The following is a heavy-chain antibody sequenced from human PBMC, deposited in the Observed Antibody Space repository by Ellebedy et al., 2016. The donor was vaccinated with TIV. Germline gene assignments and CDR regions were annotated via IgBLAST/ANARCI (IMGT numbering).Heavy chain of an antibody. CDR1: GYSFTSYW. J-gene: IGHJ4*02. Sequence: GGSLRLSXKGSGYSFTSYWISWVRQMPGKGLEWMGRIDPSDSYTNYSPSFQGHVTISADKSISTAYLQWSSLKASDTAMYYCARRHCTNGVCYLIDYWGQGTLVTVSS. CDR3: ARRHCTNGVCYLIDY. CDR2: IDPSDSYT. V-gene: IGHV5-10-1*01. D-gene: IGHD2-8*01.